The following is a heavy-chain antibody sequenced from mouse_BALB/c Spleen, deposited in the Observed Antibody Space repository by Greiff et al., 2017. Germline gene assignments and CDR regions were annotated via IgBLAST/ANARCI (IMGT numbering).Heavy chain of an antibody. J-gene: IGHJ3*01. D-gene: IGHD2-14*01. CDR2: ISSGSSTI. CDR3: AREVRRGFAY. Sequence: EVMLVESGGGLVQPGGSRKLSCAASGFTFSSFGMHWVRQAPEKGLEWVAYISSGSSTIYYADTVKGRFTISRDNPKNTLFLQMTSLRSEDTAMYYCAREVRRGFAYWGQGTLVTVSA. CDR1: GFTFSSFG. V-gene: IGHV5-17*02.